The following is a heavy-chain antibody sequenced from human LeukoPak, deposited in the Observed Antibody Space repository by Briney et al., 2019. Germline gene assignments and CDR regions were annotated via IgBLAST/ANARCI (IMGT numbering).Heavy chain of an antibody. V-gene: IGHV3-20*01. Sequence: GGSLRLSCAASGFTFADYGMSWVRQAPGKGLEWVCGINWNGNTRVYADSMKGRFTISRDNAKNSLYLQMNSLGAEDTAFYRCARVSDRGGYNYDAFDIWGQGTMVTASS. D-gene: IGHD5-24*01. CDR3: ARVSDRGGYNYDAFDI. CDR2: INWNGNTR. J-gene: IGHJ3*02. CDR1: GFTFADYG.